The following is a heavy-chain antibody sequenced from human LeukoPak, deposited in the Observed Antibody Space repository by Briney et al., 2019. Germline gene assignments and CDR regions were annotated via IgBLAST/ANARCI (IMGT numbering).Heavy chain of an antibody. CDR1: GFTFGDYA. Sequence: GGSLRLSCTASGFTFGDYAMSWFRQAPGRGLEWVSSIRPRGDNTYYGDSVKGRFTVSRDNSKNSLYLQMNSLRAEDTAVYYCARDHGDITIFGVVIIPTYYYYYYMDVWGKGTTVTVSS. D-gene: IGHD3-3*01. CDR3: ARDHGDITIFGVVIIPTYYYYYYMDV. V-gene: IGHV3-23*01. J-gene: IGHJ6*03. CDR2: IRPRGDNT.